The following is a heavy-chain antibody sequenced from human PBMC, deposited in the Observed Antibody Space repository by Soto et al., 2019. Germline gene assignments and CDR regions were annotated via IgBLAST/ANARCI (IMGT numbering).Heavy chain of an antibody. CDR3: AREGYYSGSGSYSPPRYYGMDV. D-gene: IGHD3-10*01. CDR2: ISDYNGNT. Sequence: QVQLVQSGAEVKKPGASVKVSCKASGYSFTTYGISWVRQAPGQGLEWMGWISDYNGNTNYEKKFQGRVTRTTDTSTRTAYMELKSLRSDDTAVYYCAREGYYSGSGSYSPPRYYGMDVWGQGTTVTVS. V-gene: IGHV1-18*01. J-gene: IGHJ6*02. CDR1: GYSFTTYG.